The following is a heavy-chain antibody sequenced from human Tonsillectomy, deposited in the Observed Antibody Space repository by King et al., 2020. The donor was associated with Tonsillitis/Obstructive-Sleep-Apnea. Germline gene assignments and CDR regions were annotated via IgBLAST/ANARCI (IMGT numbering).Heavy chain of an antibody. J-gene: IGHJ6*02. V-gene: IGHV1-2*02. Sequence: QLVQSGAEVKKPGASVKVSCKASGYTFTGYYMHWVRQAPGQGLEWMGWINPNSGGTNYAQKFQGRVTMTRDTSISTAYMELSRLRSDDTAVYYCARDADYCSSTSYYRSYYYYGMDVWGQGTTVTVSS. CDR1: GYTFTGYY. D-gene: IGHD2-2*02. CDR3: ARDADYCSSTSYYRSYYYYGMDV. CDR2: INPNSGGT.